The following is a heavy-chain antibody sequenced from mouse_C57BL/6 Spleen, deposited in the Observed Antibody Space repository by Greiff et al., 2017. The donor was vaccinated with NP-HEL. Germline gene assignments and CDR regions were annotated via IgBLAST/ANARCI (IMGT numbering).Heavy chain of an antibody. CDR1: GYTFTDYY. J-gene: IGHJ3*01. CDR2: IGPGSGST. D-gene: IGHD1-1*01. CDR3: AKSYYGRKSLAWFAY. V-gene: IGHV1-77*01. Sequence: VQLQQSGAELVKPGASVKISCKASGYTFTDYYINWVKQRPGQGLEWIGKIGPGSGSTYYNEKFKGKATLTADNTSSTAYMQLSSLTSEDSAVYFCAKSYYGRKSLAWFAYWGQGTLVTVSA.